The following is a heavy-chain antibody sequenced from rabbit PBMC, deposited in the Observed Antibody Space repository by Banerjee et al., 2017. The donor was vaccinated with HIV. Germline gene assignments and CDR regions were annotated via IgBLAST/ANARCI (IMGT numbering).Heavy chain of an antibody. CDR1: GLDFSSSYW. V-gene: IGHV1S45*01. Sequence: EESGGDLVQPEGSLTLTCKASGLDFSSSYWICWVRQAPGKGLEWIGCIWTASGSTYYASWAKGRFTISKTSSTTVTLQMTSLTAADTATYFCARGGGLWGPGTLVTVS. D-gene: IGHD4-1*01. CDR2: IWTASGST. CDR3: ARGGGL. J-gene: IGHJ4*01.